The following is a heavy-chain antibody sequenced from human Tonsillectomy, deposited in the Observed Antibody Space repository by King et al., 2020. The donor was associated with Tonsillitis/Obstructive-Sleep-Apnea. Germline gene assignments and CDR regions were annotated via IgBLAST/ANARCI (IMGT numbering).Heavy chain of an antibody. CDR3: ARDRVGGADYGDYDGFSGMDV. CDR2: ISYSGST. D-gene: IGHD4-17*01. V-gene: IGHV4-59*01. Sequence: QLQESGPGLVKPSETLSLTCTVSGGSISSYYWSWIRQPPGKGLEWIGYISYSGSTNYNPSLKSRVTISVDTSKNQFSLKLSSVTAADTAVYYCARDRVGGADYGDYDGFSGMDVWGQGTTVTVSS. J-gene: IGHJ6*02. CDR1: GGSISSYY.